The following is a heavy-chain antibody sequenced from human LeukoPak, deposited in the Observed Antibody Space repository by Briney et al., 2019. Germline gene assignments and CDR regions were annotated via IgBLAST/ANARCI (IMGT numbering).Heavy chain of an antibody. V-gene: IGHV4-34*01. Sequence: PSETLSLTCAVYGGSFSGYYWSWIRQPPGKGLGWIGEINHSGSTNYNPSLKSRVTISVDTSKNQFSLKLCSVTAADTAVYYCARGKKQQLTYYYYGMDVWGKGTTVTVSS. D-gene: IGHD6-13*01. J-gene: IGHJ6*04. CDR2: INHSGST. CDR3: ARGKKQQLTYYYYGMDV. CDR1: GGSFSGYY.